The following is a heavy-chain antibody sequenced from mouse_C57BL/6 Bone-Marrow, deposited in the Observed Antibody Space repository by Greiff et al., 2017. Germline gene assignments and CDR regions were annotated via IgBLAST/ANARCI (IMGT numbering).Heavy chain of an antibody. CDR3: AREAGSSTIDY. V-gene: IGHV1-59*01. D-gene: IGHD1-1*01. J-gene: IGHJ2*01. CDR1: GYTFTSYW. CDR2: IDPSDSYT. Sequence: QVQLQQPGAELVRPGTSVKLSCKASGYTFTSYWMHWVKQRPGQGLEWIGVIDPSDSYTNYNQKFKGKATLTVDTSSSTAYMQLSSLTSEDSAVYYCAREAGSSTIDYWGKGTTLTVSS.